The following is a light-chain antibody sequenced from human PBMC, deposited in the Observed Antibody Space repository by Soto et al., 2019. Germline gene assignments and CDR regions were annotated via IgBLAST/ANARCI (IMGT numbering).Light chain of an antibody. CDR1: QSVSSSY. Sequence: EIVLTQSPGTLSLSPGERATLSCRASQSVSSSYLAWYQQKPGQAPRLLIYGASSRATGIPDRFSGSGSGTDFTLTISRLEPVDFAVYYCQQYGLHSFPFGPRTNVDIK. J-gene: IGKJ3*01. V-gene: IGKV3-20*01. CDR3: QQYGLHSFP. CDR2: GAS.